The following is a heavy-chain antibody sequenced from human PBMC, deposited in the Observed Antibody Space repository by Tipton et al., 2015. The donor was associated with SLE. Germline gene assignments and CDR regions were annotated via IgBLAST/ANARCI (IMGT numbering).Heavy chain of an antibody. CDR3: ARDGSGYSYGFFFDY. D-gene: IGHD5-24*01. V-gene: IGHV4-39*07. J-gene: IGHJ4*02. CDR2: LYYSGTT. Sequence: TLSLTCSVSGGSISRSDFFWGWIRHLPGKGLEWIGSLYYSGTTYYSPSLQSRATMSVDTSENQFSLHLSSVTAADTAAYYCARDGSGYSYGFFFDYWGQGNQVTVSS. CDR1: GGSISRSDFF.